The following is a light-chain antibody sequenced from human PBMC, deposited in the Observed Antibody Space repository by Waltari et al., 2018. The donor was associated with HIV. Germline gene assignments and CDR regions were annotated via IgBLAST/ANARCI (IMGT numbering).Light chain of an antibody. CDR2: LNNEGSN. CDR1: SGHSTYA. J-gene: IGLJ3*02. Sequence: QLILTQSPSASASLGASVKLTCTLSSGHSTYAIAWLQNQPEKGPRFLMKLNNEGSNSRGDGIPDRFSGSSSGAERYLTISSLQSEDEADYYCQTWDTGPWVFGGGTKLTVL. V-gene: IGLV4-69*01. CDR3: QTWDTGPWV.